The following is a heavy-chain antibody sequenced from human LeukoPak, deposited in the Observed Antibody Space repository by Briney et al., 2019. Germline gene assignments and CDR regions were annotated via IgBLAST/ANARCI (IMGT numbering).Heavy chain of an antibody. J-gene: IGHJ4*02. Sequence: GGSLRLSCEASGFTFSSYSMNWVRQAPGKGPEWVSYISSSSTSIYYADSVKGRFTISRDNAKNSLYLQMNSLRVEDTAVYYCARDNGVAAAEDYWGQGTLVTVSS. CDR1: GFTFSSYS. CDR2: ISSSSTSI. V-gene: IGHV3-48*04. CDR3: ARDNGVAAAEDY. D-gene: IGHD6-13*01.